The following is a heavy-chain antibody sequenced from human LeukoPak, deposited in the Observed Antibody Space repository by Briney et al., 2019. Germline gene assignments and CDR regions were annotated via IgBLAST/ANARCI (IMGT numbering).Heavy chain of an antibody. V-gene: IGHV4-34*01. CDR1: GGSFSSYY. D-gene: IGHD3-3*01. CDR2: VNHRGST. Sequence: PSETLSLTCPVDGGSFSSYYCSWIRQPPGKGLECIGEVNHRGSTNYNTSLKSRATISVDTSKNQFSMKLSSVTAADTAVYYCARGDLRFLNYYYYGMDVWGQGTTVTVSS. CDR3: ARGDLRFLNYYYYGMDV. J-gene: IGHJ6*02.